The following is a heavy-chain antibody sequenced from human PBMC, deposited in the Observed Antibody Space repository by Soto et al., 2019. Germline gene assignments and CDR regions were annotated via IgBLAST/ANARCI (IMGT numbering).Heavy chain of an antibody. CDR2: ISSSGGNT. J-gene: IGHJ4*02. CDR1: GFTFSSYE. Sequence: EVQLVESGGGLVQPGGSLRLSCAASGFTFSSYEMNWVRQAPGKGLEWVSYISSSGGNTYYADSVKGRFTISRDNSKNTLYLQMNSLRADDTAAYYCARVGTALYFDHWGQGTLVSVSS. V-gene: IGHV3-48*03. D-gene: IGHD2-21*02. CDR3: ARVGTALYFDH.